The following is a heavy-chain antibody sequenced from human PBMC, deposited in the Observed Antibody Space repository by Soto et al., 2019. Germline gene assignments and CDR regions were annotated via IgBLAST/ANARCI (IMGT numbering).Heavy chain of an antibody. D-gene: IGHD1-1*01. CDR2: INPGNGKT. CDR1: GYIFTSLA. V-gene: IGHV1-3*01. J-gene: IGHJ4*02. CDR3: ARDLDAYNSTGY. Sequence: QVQLVQSGADVKRPGASVKVSCKASGYIFTSLAIHWVRQAPGQRPEWMGWINPGNGKTKYSQSFQGRVTITRDTSASTAYMELSSLRSEDTAVYFCARDLDAYNSTGYWGQGTLVTVSS.